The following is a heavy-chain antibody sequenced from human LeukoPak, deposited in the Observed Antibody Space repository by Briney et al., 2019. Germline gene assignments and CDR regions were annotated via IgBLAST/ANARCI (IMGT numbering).Heavy chain of an antibody. D-gene: IGHD3-22*01. Sequence: PGGSLRLSCAASGFTFSSYSMNWVRQAPGKGLEWVSSISSSSSYIYYADSVKGRFTISRDNAKNSLYLQMNSLRAEDTAVYYCARDLTLKDYYDSSGYYLDYWGQGTLVTVSS. CDR1: GFTFSSYS. CDR3: ARDLTLKDYYDSSGYYLDY. CDR2: ISSSSSYI. J-gene: IGHJ4*02. V-gene: IGHV3-21*01.